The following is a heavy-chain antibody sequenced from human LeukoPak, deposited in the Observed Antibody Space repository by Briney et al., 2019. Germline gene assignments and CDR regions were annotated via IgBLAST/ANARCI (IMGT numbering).Heavy chain of an antibody. Sequence: PGGSLRLSCAASGFTFSSYWMSWVRQAPGKGLEWVANIKQDGSEKYYVGSVKGRFTISRDNAKNSPYLQMNSLRAEDTAVYYCARVSPNTVTTLQYFDYWGQGTLVTVSS. CDR3: ARVSPNTVTTLQYFDY. D-gene: IGHD4-17*01. V-gene: IGHV3-7*01. J-gene: IGHJ4*02. CDR2: IKQDGSEK. CDR1: GFTFSSYW.